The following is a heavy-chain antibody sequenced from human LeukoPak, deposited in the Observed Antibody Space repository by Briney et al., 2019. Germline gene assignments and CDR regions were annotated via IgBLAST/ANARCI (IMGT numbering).Heavy chain of an antibody. Sequence: PSETLSLTCTVSGGSISGYYWTWIRQPPGKGLEWIGYIYYTGSTSYNPSLKSRVTISVQTSKNQFSLKLSFVTAADTAVYYCARGLNRNDYGDYGYWGQGTLVTVSS. CDR2: IYYTGST. CDR1: GGSISGYY. CDR3: ARGLNRNDYGDYGY. J-gene: IGHJ4*02. D-gene: IGHD4-17*01. V-gene: IGHV4-59*01.